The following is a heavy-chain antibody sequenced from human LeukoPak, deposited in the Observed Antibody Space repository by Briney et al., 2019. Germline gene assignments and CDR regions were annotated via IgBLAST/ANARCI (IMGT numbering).Heavy chain of an antibody. Sequence: PGGSLRLSCAASGFTFSDYYMSWIRQAPGKGLEWVSYISSSGSTVYYADSVKGRFTISRDNSKNTLYLQMNSLRAEDTAVYYCARCRTRSTLGAFDYWGQGTLVTVSS. CDR3: ARCRTRSTLGAFDY. CDR1: GFTFSDYY. J-gene: IGHJ4*02. V-gene: IGHV3-11*04. CDR2: ISSSGSTV. D-gene: IGHD3-16*01.